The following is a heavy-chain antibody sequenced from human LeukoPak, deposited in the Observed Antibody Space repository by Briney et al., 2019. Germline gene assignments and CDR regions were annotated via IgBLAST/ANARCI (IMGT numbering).Heavy chain of an antibody. J-gene: IGHJ4*02. CDR1: GFTFRSYG. Sequence: PGGSLRLSCAASGFTFRSYGMSSVRQAPVTGLDSAAAIRRNGGGTYYADSVKGRFTISRDNSKNTLYLQMNSLRAEDTAVYYCAKDLPRWVGQWLLSGGNYFDYWGQGTLVTVSS. CDR2: IRRNGGGT. CDR3: AKDLPRWVGQWLLSGGNYFDY. D-gene: IGHD6-19*01. V-gene: IGHV3-23*01.